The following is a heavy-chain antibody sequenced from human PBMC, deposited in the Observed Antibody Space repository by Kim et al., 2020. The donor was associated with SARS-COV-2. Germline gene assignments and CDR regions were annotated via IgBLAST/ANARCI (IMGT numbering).Heavy chain of an antibody. J-gene: IGHJ4*02. D-gene: IGHD2-15*01. CDR2: VYYNGGT. V-gene: IGHV4-59*01. Sequence: SETLSLTCTVSGGSISGYYWSWIRQPPGKGLEWIGYVYYNGGTNYSPSLKSRVTISIDTSKKQFSLKLSAVTAADTAVYHCARSQNEDPLLLAYWGQGALVTVSS. CDR1: GGSISGYY. CDR3: ARSQNEDPLLLAY.